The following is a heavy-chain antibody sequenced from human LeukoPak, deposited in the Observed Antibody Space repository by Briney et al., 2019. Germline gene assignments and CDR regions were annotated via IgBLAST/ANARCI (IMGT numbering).Heavy chain of an antibody. D-gene: IGHD4-23*01. CDR3: ARDYGGSSPFDY. V-gene: IGHV3-23*01. CDR1: VVTFSSDG. Sequence: GGSLRLSCAASVVTFSSDGMSWVRQAPGKGLEWVSSITGIGGRAYYADSVKGRFTISRDNAKNSRYLQMNSLRAEDTAVYYCARDYGGSSPFDYWGQGTLVTVSS. J-gene: IGHJ4*02. CDR2: ITGIGGRA.